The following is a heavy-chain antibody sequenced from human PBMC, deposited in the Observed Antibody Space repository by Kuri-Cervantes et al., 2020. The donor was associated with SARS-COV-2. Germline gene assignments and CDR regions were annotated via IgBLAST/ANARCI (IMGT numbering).Heavy chain of an antibody. D-gene: IGHD6-13*01. CDR3: ARGYSSSWLYGMDV. V-gene: IGHV3-43*01. J-gene: IGHJ6*02. Sequence: GSLRLSCAASGFTFDDYTMHWVRQAPGKGLEWVSLISWDGGSTYYADSVKGRFTISRDNSKNTLYPQMNSLRAEDTAVYYCARGYSSSWLYGMDVWGQGTTVTVSS. CDR2: ISWDGGST. CDR1: GFTFDDYT.